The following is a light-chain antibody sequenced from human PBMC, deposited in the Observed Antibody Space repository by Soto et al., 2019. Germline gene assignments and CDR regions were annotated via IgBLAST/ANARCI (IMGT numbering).Light chain of an antibody. Sequence: DIQMTQSPSTLSASVGDRVTITCRASQSISIWLAWYQQKPGKAPKLLIYMATSLESGVPSRFSGSRSGTEFALTISSLQPDDFATYYCQQYNTYSKWTFGQGTKVEVK. J-gene: IGKJ1*01. CDR2: MAT. V-gene: IGKV1-5*03. CDR3: QQYNTYSKWT. CDR1: QSISIW.